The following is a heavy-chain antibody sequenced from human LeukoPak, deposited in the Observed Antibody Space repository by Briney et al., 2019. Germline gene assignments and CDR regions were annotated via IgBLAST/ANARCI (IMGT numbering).Heavy chain of an antibody. J-gene: IGHJ4*02. CDR2: VSDGGST. CDR3: ARASTTFDD. D-gene: IGHD1-14*01. Sequence: SETLSLTCSVSGGSITSYYWSWIRQSPGKGLEWIGHVSDGGSTNYSPSLKGRVSISVDTSKNQCSLTLRSVTAADTAVYFCARASTTFDDWGQGTLVTVSS. CDR1: GGSITSYY. V-gene: IGHV4-59*01.